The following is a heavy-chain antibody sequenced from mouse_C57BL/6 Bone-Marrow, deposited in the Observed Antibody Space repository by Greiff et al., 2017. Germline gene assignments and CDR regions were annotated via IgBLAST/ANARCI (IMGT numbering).Heavy chain of an antibody. Sequence: VQLQQSGAELVKPGASVTLSCTASGFNITDYYMHWVKQRTEQGLEWIGRIDPEAGGTTYAPKFQGKATLTADTSSSTAYMQLRSLTSEDTAVXYCAREGLLLRLDYAMAYWGQGTLVTVSA. CDR1: GFNITDYY. D-gene: IGHD1-2*01. CDR2: IDPEAGGT. J-gene: IGHJ4*01. V-gene: IGHV14-2*01. CDR3: AREGLLLRLDYAMAY.